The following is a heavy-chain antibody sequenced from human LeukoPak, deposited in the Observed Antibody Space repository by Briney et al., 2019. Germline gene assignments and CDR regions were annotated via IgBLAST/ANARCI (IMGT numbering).Heavy chain of an antibody. J-gene: IGHJ4*02. CDR2: IKQDESEK. CDR3: ARPRWLQFGPHDS. CDR1: GFTLSTFW. D-gene: IGHD5-24*01. Sequence: GGSLRLSCAASGFTLSTFWMRWVRQAPGKGLEWVANIKQDESEKYYVDSVKGRFTISRDNAQNSLFLQMNSLRAEDTAVYYCARPRWLQFGPHDSWGQGTLVTVSS. V-gene: IGHV3-7*01.